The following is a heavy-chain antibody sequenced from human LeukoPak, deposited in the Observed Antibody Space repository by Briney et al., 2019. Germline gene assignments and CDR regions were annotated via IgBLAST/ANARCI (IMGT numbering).Heavy chain of an antibody. CDR1: GYTFTSYD. Sequence: GASVKVFCKASGYTFTSYDINWVRQATAQGLVWMGCMNPNSGNTVYAQKFQGRVTMTRNTSISTAYMELSSLRSEDTAVYYCARRRYSSSFYYYYYMDVWGKGTTVTVSS. V-gene: IGHV1-8*01. CDR3: ARRRYSSSFYYYYYMDV. CDR2: MNPNSGNT. D-gene: IGHD6-6*01. J-gene: IGHJ6*03.